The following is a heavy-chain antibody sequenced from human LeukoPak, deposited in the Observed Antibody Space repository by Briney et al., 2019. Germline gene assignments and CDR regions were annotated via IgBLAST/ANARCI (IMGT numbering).Heavy chain of an antibody. CDR2: INAGNGNT. CDR3: ARGGSPYRYFDY. CDR1: GYTFTSYA. Sequence: ASVKVSCKASGYTFTSYAMHWVRQAPGQRLEWMGWINAGNGNTKYSQKFQGRVTITRDTSASTAYMELSSLRSEDTAVYYCARGGSPYRYFDYWGQGTLVTVS. J-gene: IGHJ4*02. D-gene: IGHD2-15*01. V-gene: IGHV1-3*01.